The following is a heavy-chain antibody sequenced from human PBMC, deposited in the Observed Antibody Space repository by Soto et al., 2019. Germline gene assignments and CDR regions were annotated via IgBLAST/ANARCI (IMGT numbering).Heavy chain of an antibody. Sequence: QVQLVESGGGVVQPGRSLRLSCAASGFTFSSYGMHWVRQAPGKGLEWVAVIWYDGSNKYYADSVKGRFTISRDNSKNTLYLQMNSLRAEDTAVYYCARDRLRTNPRYYFDYWGQGTLVTVSS. CDR1: GFTFSSYG. CDR3: ARDRLRTNPRYYFDY. CDR2: IWYDGSNK. V-gene: IGHV3-33*01. J-gene: IGHJ4*02. D-gene: IGHD5-12*01.